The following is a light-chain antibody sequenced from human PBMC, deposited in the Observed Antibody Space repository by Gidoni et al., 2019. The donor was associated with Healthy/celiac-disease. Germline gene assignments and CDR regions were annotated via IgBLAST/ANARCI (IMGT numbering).Light chain of an antibody. CDR2: WAS. CDR3: QQYYSTPWT. CDR1: QSVLYSSNNKNY. Sequence: PDERATINCKSSQSVLYSSNNKNYLAWYQQKPGQPPKLLIYWASTRESGVPDRFSGSGSGTDFTLTISSLQAEDVAVYYCQQYYSTPWTFGQGTKVEIK. J-gene: IGKJ1*01. V-gene: IGKV4-1*01.